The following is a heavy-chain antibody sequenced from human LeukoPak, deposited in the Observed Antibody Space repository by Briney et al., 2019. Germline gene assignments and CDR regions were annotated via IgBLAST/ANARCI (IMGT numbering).Heavy chain of an antibody. CDR1: GGSISSYY. CDR2: IYYSGST. J-gene: IGHJ3*02. Sequence: PSETLSLTCTVSGGSISSYYWSWIRQPPGKGLEWIAYIYYSGSTNYNPSLKSRVTISVDTSENQFSLKLNSVTAADTAVYYCAKSNGYGLVDIWGQGTMVTVSS. V-gene: IGHV4-59*12. D-gene: IGHD3-10*01. CDR3: AKSNGYGLVDI.